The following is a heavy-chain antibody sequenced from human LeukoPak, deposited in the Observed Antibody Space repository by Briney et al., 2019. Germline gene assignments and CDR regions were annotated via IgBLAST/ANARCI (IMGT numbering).Heavy chain of an antibody. CDR1: GFTFTSYA. CDR3: AKDPRVGSRVATPCH. D-gene: IGHD5-24*01. V-gene: IGHV3-23*01. Sequence: GGSLRLSCAASGFTFTSYAMSWVRRAPGKGLEWVSAISGSGGSTYYADSVKGRFTISRDNSKSTLFLQLNSLRAEDTAVYYCAKDPRVGSRVATPCHWGQGTLVTVSS. CDR2: ISGSGGST. J-gene: IGHJ4*02.